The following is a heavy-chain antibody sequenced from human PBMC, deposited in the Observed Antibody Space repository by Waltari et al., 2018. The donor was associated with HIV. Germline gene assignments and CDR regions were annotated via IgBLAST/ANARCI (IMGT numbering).Heavy chain of an antibody. D-gene: IGHD2-2*01. J-gene: IGHJ4*02. CDR1: ECNVGTYW. CDR3: VRGSSTPGIDY. Sequence: EVHLVASGGGLVQPGGSLRLSCAASECNVGTYWMHWVGQAPGKGLVWVSRITEDGSYADYADSVKGRFAISRDNARNTLFLHMNSLRADDTAMYYCVRGSSTPGIDYWGQGTLVTVSS. V-gene: IGHV3-74*01. CDR2: ITEDGSYA.